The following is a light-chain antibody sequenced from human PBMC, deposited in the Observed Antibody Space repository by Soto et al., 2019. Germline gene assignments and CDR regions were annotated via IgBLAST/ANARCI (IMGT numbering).Light chain of an antibody. CDR2: GAS. Sequence: EVVLTQSPATLSVSPGERATLSCRASQTVSRSLAWYQQKPGQAPRLLIYGASMRATGVPDRFSGSGSGTDFTLTISSLQSEDFAVYYCQQYIDWPPYTFGQVTKVEIK. CDR1: QTVSRS. J-gene: IGKJ2*01. V-gene: IGKV3-15*01. CDR3: QQYIDWPPYT.